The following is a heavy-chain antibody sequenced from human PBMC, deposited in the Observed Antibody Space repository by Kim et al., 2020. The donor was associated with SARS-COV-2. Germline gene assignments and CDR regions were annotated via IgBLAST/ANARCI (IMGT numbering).Heavy chain of an antibody. Sequence: GESLKISCKGSGYSFTSYWIGWVRQMPGKGLEWMGIIYPGDSDTRYSPSFQGQVTISADKSISTAYLQWSSLKASDTAMYYCARGLTIFGVVIRRAFDIWGQGTMVTVSS. CDR2: IYPGDSDT. CDR3: ARGLTIFGVVIRRAFDI. D-gene: IGHD3-3*01. J-gene: IGHJ3*02. CDR1: GYSFTSYW. V-gene: IGHV5-51*01.